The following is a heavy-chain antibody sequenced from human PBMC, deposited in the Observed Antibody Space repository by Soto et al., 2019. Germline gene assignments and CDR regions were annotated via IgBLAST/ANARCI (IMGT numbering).Heavy chain of an antibody. CDR1: GTSVSSTFW. CDR2: IHHTGNP. Sequence: SETLSLTCAVSGTSVSSTFWWTWVRQAPGKGLEWIGEIHHTGNPKYNPSLKSRVRMSVDKSNNEFSLKMTSVTAADTAVYYCARDSICSGRNCYSGWFDPWGQGTLVTVSS. V-gene: IGHV4-4*02. CDR3: ARDSICSGRNCYSGWFDP. J-gene: IGHJ5*02. D-gene: IGHD2-15*01.